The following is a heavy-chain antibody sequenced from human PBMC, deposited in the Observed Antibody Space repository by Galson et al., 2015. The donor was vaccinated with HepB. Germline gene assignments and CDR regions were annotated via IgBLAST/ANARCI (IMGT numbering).Heavy chain of an antibody. CDR3: ARDLQAEYYDKSSVGY. V-gene: IGHV1-69*04. CDR2: IIPILGIA. J-gene: IGHJ4*02. CDR1: GGTFSSYT. Sequence: SVKVSCKASGGTFSSYTISWVRQAPGQGLEWMGRIIPILGIANYAQKFQGRVTITADKSTSTAYMELSSLRSEDTAVYYCARDLQAEYYDKSSVGYWGQGTLVTVSS. D-gene: IGHD3-22*01.